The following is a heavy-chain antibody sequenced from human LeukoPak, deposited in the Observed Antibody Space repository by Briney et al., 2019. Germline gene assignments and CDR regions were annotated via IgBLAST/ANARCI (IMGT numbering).Heavy chain of an antibody. J-gene: IGHJ3*02. Sequence: GGSLRLSCAASGFTFSSYWMHWVRQAPGKGLVWVSRINSDGSSTSYADSVKGRFTISRDNAKNTLYLQMNSLRAEDTAVYYCARVYYDSRGDAFDIWGQGTMVTVSS. CDR1: GFTFSSYW. CDR2: INSDGSST. D-gene: IGHD3-22*01. V-gene: IGHV3-74*01. CDR3: ARVYYDSRGDAFDI.